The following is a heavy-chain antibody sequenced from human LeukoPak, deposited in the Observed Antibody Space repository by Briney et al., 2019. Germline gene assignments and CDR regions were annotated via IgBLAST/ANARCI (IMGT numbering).Heavy chain of an antibody. CDR2: INYSGST. CDR1: GGSFSGHY. D-gene: IGHD3-9*01. Sequence: SETLSLTCVVYGGSFSGHYWSWIRQPPGMGLEWIGEINYSGSTNYNPSPKSRVTISGDTSKNQFSLKLSSVTAADTAVYYCARGQYYDVLTGNYKNWFDPWGQGTLVTVSS. V-gene: IGHV4-34*01. J-gene: IGHJ5*02. CDR3: ARGQYYDVLTGNYKNWFDP.